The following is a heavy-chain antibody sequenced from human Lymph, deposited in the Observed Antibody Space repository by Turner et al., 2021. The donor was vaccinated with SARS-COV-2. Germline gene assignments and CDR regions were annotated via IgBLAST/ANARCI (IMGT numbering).Heavy chain of an antibody. V-gene: IGHV3-30-3*01. D-gene: IGHD6-19*01. CDR2: ISYDGSSK. CDR3: ARDALKKEVADTSDNWFDP. CDR1: GFTFSSYA. J-gene: IGHJ5*02. Sequence: QVQLVESGGGVVQPGRSLRLSCAASGFTFSSYAMHRVRQAPGKGLEWVAVISYDGSSKFHADSVKGRFTISRDNSKNTLYLQMNNLRAGDTAVYYCARDALKKEVADTSDNWFDPWGQGTLVTVSS.